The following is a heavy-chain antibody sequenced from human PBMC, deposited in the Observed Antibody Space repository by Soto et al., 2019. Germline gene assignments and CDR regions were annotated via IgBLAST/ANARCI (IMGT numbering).Heavy chain of an antibody. Sequence: VAGGKIGGRGGYWSWIRQPPGKGLEWIGSIYYSGSTYYNPSLKSRVTISVDRSKNQFSLKLSSVTTENTAYDYSARSPSPCCHAPLVTV. CDR3: ARSPSP. J-gene: IGHJ5*02. CDR1: GGKIGGRGGY. CDR2: IYYSGST. V-gene: IGHV4-30-2*01.